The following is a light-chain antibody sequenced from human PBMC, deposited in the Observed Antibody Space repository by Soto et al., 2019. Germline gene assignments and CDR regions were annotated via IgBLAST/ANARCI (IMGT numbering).Light chain of an antibody. CDR1: QGISKY. CDR2: AAS. J-gene: IGKJ3*01. V-gene: IGKV1-27*01. Sequence: DIQMTQSPSSLSASVGDRVTITCRASQGISKYLAWYQQKPGKVPKLLIYAASTLQSGVPSRFSGSRSGTDYTHTISSLQPEDVATYYCQKYDSAPLPCGPGTKVDVK. CDR3: QKYDSAPLP.